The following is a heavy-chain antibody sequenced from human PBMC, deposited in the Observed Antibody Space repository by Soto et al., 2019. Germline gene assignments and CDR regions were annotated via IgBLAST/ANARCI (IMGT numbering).Heavy chain of an antibody. J-gene: IGHJ3*01. V-gene: IGHV3-9*01. CDR1: GFNFDDYA. CDR3: GKDYSSGWELKAFDV. CDR2: VSWSSGSK. D-gene: IGHD6-19*01. Sequence: GGSLRLSCAASGFNFDDYAMHWVRQAPGKGLEWVSGVSWSSGSKGYADSVKGRFTISRDNAKNSLYLQMNSLRTEDTALYYCGKDYSSGWELKAFDVWGPGTVVTV.